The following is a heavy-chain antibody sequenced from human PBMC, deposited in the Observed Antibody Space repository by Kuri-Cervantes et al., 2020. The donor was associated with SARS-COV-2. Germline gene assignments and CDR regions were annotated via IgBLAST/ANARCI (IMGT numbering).Heavy chain of an antibody. J-gene: IGHJ4*02. D-gene: IGHD2-15*01. CDR2: IRSKPNNYST. CDR3: TSGSCSGGRCYYSFDY. Sequence: GESLKISCAASGITFSGSAIHWVRQASGKGLEWVGRIRSKPNNYSTAYTAAVKGRFTISRDDSENTAYLQMNTLKTEDTAVYFCTSGSCSGGRCYYSFDYWGQGTLVTVSS. V-gene: IGHV3-73*01. CDR1: GITFSGSA.